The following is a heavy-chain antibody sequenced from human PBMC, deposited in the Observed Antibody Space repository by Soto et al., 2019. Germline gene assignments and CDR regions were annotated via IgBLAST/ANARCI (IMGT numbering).Heavy chain of an antibody. CDR1: GLTFSSYA. CDR3: ARVGIVGAADDY. Sequence: QVKLVESGGGVVQPGRSLRLSCAASGLTFSSYAMHWVRQAPGKGLEWVAVISYDGSNKYYADSVKGRFTISRDNSKNTLYLQMNSLRAEDTAVYYCARVGIVGAADDYWGQGTLVTVSS. CDR2: ISYDGSNK. D-gene: IGHD1-26*01. V-gene: IGHV3-30-3*01. J-gene: IGHJ4*02.